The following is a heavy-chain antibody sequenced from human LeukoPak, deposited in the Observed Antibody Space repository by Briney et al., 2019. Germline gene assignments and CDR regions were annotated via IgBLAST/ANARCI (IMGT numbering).Heavy chain of an antibody. Sequence: SETLSLTCAVYGGSFSGYYWSWIRQPPGKGLEWIGEINHSGSTNYNPSLKSRVTISVDTSKNQFSLKLSSVTAADTAVYYCARVIAVAGLFGYFDYWGQGTLVTVSS. V-gene: IGHV4-34*01. J-gene: IGHJ4*02. CDR2: INHSGST. CDR1: GGSFSGYY. D-gene: IGHD6-19*01. CDR3: ARVIAVAGLFGYFDY.